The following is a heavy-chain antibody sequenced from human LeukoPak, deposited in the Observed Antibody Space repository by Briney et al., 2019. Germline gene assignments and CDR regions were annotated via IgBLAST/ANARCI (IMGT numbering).Heavy chain of an antibody. CDR2: INHSGST. J-gene: IGHJ4*02. CDR3: ARASTSGRAFDY. D-gene: IGHD2-2*01. V-gene: IGHV4-34*01. CDR1: GGSFSGYY. Sequence: SETLSLTCAVYGGSFSGYYWSWIRQPPGKGLEWIGEINHSGSTNYNPSLKSRLTMSVDTSENQFSLNLNSVTAADTAVYYCARASTSGRAFDYWGQGTLVTVSS.